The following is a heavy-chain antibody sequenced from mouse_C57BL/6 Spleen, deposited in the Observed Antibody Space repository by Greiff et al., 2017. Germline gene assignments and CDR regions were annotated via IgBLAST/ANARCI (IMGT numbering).Heavy chain of an antibody. J-gene: IGHJ1*03. Sequence: VQLQQSGAELARPGASVKLSCKASGYTFTSYGISWVKQRTGQGLEWIGEIYPRSGNTYYNEKFKGKATLTADKSSSTAYMELRRLTSEDSAVXFCSRGDGDGYYDFDVWGTGTTVTVSS. CDR3: SRGDGDGYYDFDV. CDR1: GYTFTSYG. V-gene: IGHV1-81*01. D-gene: IGHD2-3*01. CDR2: IYPRSGNT.